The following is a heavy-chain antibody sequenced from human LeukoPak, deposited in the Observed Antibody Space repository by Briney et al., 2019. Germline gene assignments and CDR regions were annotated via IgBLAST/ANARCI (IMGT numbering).Heavy chain of an antibody. CDR1: GGSITSFY. V-gene: IGHV4-4*07. Sequence: SETLSLTCTVSGGSITSFYWSWIRQPAGKGLEWIGRIYSSGTTNYNPSLKSRLTMSVDTSKNQFSLKLSSVTAADTAVYYCARDSAPSDWNYDYWGQGTLVTVSS. J-gene: IGHJ4*02. D-gene: IGHD1-7*01. CDR3: ARDSAPSDWNYDY. CDR2: IYSSGTT.